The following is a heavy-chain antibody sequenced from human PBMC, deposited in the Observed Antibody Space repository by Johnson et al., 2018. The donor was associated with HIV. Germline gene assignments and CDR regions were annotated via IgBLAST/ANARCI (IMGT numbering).Heavy chain of an antibody. D-gene: IGHD1-26*01. CDR3: AKGRMGASGSYNV. J-gene: IGHJ3*01. V-gene: IGHV3-30*02. Sequence: QVQLVESGGGVVRPGGSLRLSCAASGFTFSSYGMHWVRQAPGKGLEWVAFIRYDGSNKYYADSVKGRFTISRDNSKNTLYLQMNSLRAEDTALYYCAKGRMGASGSYNVWGQGTMVTVSS. CDR2: IRYDGSNK. CDR1: GFTFSSYG.